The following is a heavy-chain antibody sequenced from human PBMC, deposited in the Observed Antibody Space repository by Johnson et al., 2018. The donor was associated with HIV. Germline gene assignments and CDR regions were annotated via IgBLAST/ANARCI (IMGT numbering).Heavy chain of an antibody. Sequence: VQLVESGGGLVQPGGSLRLSCAVSGFSFSSYWMHWVRQPPGQGLVWVSRINSDGTTTTYADSVKGRFTISRDNAKNTLYLQMNSLRAEDMAVYYCAKPLEMATISDAFDIWGQGTMVTVSS. CDR2: INSDGTTT. CDR1: GFSFSSYW. CDR3: AKPLEMATISDAFDI. V-gene: IGHV3-74*01. D-gene: IGHD5-24*01. J-gene: IGHJ3*02.